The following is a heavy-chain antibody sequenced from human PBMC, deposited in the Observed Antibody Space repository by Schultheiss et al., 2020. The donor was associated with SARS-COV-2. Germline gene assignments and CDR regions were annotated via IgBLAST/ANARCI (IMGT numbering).Heavy chain of an antibody. V-gene: IGHV4-4*07. CDR1: GGSISSNY. CDR3: ARHVREVIAAADYFDY. CDR2: ISTSGRT. J-gene: IGHJ4*02. Sequence: SETLSLTCIVSGGSISSNYWSWIRQPAGKGLEWIGRISTSGRTNYNPSLKSRVTMSVDTSKNEFSLKLTSVTAADTAVYYCARHVREVIAAADYFDYWGQGTLVTVSS. D-gene: IGHD6-13*01.